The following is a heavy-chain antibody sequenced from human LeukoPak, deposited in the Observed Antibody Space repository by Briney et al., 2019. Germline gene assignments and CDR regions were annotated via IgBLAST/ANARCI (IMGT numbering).Heavy chain of an antibody. D-gene: IGHD3-22*01. Sequence: SETLSLTCTVSGYLISNNYYWGWIRQPPGKGLEWIGSIYHTGSTYYNPSLKSRVTISVDTSKNQFSLRLSSVTAADTAVYYCARGVTMIGRLRFDPWGQGTLVTVSS. V-gene: IGHV4-38-2*02. CDR3: ARGVTMIGRLRFDP. CDR2: IYHTGST. J-gene: IGHJ5*02. CDR1: GYLISNNYY.